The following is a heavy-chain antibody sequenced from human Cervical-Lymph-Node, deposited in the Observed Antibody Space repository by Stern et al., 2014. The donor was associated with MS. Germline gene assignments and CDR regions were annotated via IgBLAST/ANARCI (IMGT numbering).Heavy chain of an antibody. V-gene: IGHV3-48*02. J-gene: IGHJ4*02. D-gene: IGHD3-22*01. CDR2: ISSSSSTI. CDR1: GFTFSSYS. Sequence: VQLVQSGGGLVQPGGSLRLSCAASGFTFSSYSMNWVRQAPGKGLEWVSYISSSSSTIYYADSVKGRFTISRDNAKNSLYLQMNSLRDEDTAVYYCARDAFYDSSGYYYYWGQGTLVTVSS. CDR3: ARDAFYDSSGYYYY.